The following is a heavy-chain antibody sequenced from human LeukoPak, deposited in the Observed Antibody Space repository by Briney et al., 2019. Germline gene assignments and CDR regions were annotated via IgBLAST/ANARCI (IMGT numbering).Heavy chain of an antibody. J-gene: IGHJ6*03. Sequence: SETLSLTCTVSGGSISSYYRSWIRQPPGKGLEWIGYIYYSGSTNYNPSLKSRVTISVDTSKNQFSLKLSSVTAADTAVYYCARLHYDFWSGPRYYMDVWGKGTTVTVSS. CDR2: IYYSGST. CDR3: ARLHYDFWSGPRYYMDV. CDR1: GGSISSYY. D-gene: IGHD3-3*01. V-gene: IGHV4-59*01.